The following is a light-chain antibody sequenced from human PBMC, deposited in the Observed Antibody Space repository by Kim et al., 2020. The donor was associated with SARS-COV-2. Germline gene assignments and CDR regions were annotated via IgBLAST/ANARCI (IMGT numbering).Light chain of an antibody. J-gene: IGKJ1*01. CDR2: ATS. CDR1: QSSRTY. Sequence: ASVGDRFTITCRASQSSRTYLNWYQHQPGKAPKLLIYATSTLQSGVPSRVSGSGSGTDFSLTINSLQPEDFATYYCQQSSSAPPTFGQGTKVDIK. CDR3: QQSSSAPPT. V-gene: IGKV1-39*01.